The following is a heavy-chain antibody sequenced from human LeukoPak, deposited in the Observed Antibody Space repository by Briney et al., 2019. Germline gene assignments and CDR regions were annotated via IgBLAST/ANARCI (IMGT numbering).Heavy chain of an antibody. CDR2: TNPNSGGT. CDR1: GYTFTGYY. D-gene: IGHD3-3*01. CDR3: ASIGETTSYDFWSGYPDY. Sequence: ASVRVSCKASGYTFTGYYMHWVRQAPGQGLEWLGWTNPNSGGTNYAQTFQGRVTMTRDTSISTAYMELSRLRSDDTAVYYCASIGETTSYDFWSGYPDYWGQGTLVTVSS. J-gene: IGHJ4*02. V-gene: IGHV1-2*02.